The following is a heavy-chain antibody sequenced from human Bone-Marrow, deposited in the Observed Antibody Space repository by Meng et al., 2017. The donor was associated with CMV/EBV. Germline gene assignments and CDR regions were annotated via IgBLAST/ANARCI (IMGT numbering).Heavy chain of an antibody. Sequence: GESLKISCAASGFTFSSYAMSWVRQAPGKGLEWVSAISGSGGSTYYADSVKGRFTISRDNSKNTLYLQMNSLRAEDTAVYYCAKDLSYCGGDCYSGYFDYWGQGTRVTGSS. CDR1: GFTFSSYA. CDR3: AKDLSYCGGDCYSGYFDY. V-gene: IGHV3-23*01. CDR2: ISGSGGST. J-gene: IGHJ4*02. D-gene: IGHD2-21*01.